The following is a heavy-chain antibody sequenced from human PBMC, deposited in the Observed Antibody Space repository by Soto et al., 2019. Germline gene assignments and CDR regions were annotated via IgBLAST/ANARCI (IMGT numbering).Heavy chain of an antibody. CDR1: GFTFSSYG. D-gene: IGHD4-17*01. Sequence: QVQLVESGGGVVQPGRSLRLSCAASGFTFSSYGMHWVRQAPGKGLEWVAVIWYDGSKKYYADSVKGRFTISRDNYKNTLYLQLNSLRAEDTAVYYCARGGYGDYELDYWGQGALVTVSS. V-gene: IGHV3-33*01. CDR3: ARGGYGDYELDY. CDR2: IWYDGSKK. J-gene: IGHJ4*02.